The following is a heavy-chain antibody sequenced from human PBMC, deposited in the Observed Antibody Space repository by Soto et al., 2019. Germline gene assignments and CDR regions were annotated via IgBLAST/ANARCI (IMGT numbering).Heavy chain of an antibody. D-gene: IGHD3-10*01. V-gene: IGHV1-69*01. CDR1: GGTFINYA. CDR3: GRGKPYYGSGSYYMGFDY. CDR2: SIPILTTT. Sequence: QIQLVQSGAEVKKPGSSVKVSCKASGGTFINYAFSWVRQAPGQGLEWMGGSIPILTTTNYAQRFQGRVTSAADESTSTAYLELSRLTSEDTAVYYCGRGKPYYGSGSYYMGFDYWGQGTLVTVSS. J-gene: IGHJ4*02.